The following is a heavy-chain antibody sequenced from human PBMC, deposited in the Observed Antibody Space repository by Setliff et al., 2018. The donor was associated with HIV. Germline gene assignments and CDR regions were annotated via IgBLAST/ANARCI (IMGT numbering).Heavy chain of an antibody. D-gene: IGHD3-10*01. CDR3: ARAGTYYDGSGSYSWGPQLEPNWFDP. V-gene: IGHV4-30-2*01. Sequence: PSETLSLTCAVSGGSISSGGYSWSWIRQPPGKGLEWIGYIYHSGSTYYNPSLKSRVTISVDRSKNQFSLKLSSVTAADTAVYYCARAGTYYDGSGSYSWGPQLEPNWFDPWGQGTLVTVSS. CDR2: IYHSGST. CDR1: GGSISSGGYS. J-gene: IGHJ5*02.